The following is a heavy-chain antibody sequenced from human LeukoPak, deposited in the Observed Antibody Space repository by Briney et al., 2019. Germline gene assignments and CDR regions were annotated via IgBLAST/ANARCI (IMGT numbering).Heavy chain of an antibody. CDR3: ARAPSEIGGYYPEYFQH. Sequence: PGGSLRLSCAASGFTFSSYWMHWVRQAPGKGLVWVSRIKSDGKTNYADSVKGRFTISRDNAKNTVSLQMNSLRAEDTGVYYCARAPSEIGGYYPEYFQHWGQGTLVTVSS. CDR2: IKSDGKT. CDR1: GFTFSSYW. D-gene: IGHD3-22*01. V-gene: IGHV3-74*01. J-gene: IGHJ1*01.